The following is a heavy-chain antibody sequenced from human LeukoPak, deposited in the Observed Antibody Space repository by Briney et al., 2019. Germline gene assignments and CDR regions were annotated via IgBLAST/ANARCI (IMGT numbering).Heavy chain of an antibody. CDR3: ARAPMGPAALY. CDR2: MNPVSGNA. Sequence: VASLKVSCKASGYTFTNFDINWVRQAPGQGLEWMGWMNPVSGNAGSAQKFQGRVTLTGDTSISTAYMELSSLRSDDTAVYYCARAPMGPAALYWGQGPLVTVSS. J-gene: IGHJ4*02. V-gene: IGHV1-8*01. CDR1: GYTFTNFD. D-gene: IGHD2-2*01.